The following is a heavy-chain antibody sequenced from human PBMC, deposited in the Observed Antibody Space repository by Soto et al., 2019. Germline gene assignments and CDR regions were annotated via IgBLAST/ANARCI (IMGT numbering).Heavy chain of an antibody. Sequence: EVQLVESGGGLVQPGGPLRLSCAASGFTFSSYWMSWVRQAPGKGLEWVANIKQDGSEKYYVDSVKGRFTISRDNAKNSLYLQMNSLRAEDTAVYYCARDSGRFYIDYWGQGTLATVSS. CDR2: IKQDGSEK. V-gene: IGHV3-7*04. CDR3: ARDSGRFYIDY. CDR1: GFTFSSYW. D-gene: IGHD1-26*01. J-gene: IGHJ4*02.